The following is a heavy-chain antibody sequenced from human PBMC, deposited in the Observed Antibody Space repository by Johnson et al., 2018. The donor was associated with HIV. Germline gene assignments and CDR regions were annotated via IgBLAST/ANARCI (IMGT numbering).Heavy chain of an antibody. CDR3: ARVRDGRENAFNI. V-gene: IGHV3-30*04. Sequence: VQLVESGGGVVQPGRSLRLSCAASRFTFSSYAMHWIRQAPGQGLEWVAVISYDGSNKYYADSVKGRFTISRDNSKNTLYLQMNSLRAEDTAVYYCARVRDGRENAFNIWGQGTMVTVS. CDR1: RFTFSSYA. D-gene: IGHD1-26*01. J-gene: IGHJ3*02. CDR2: ISYDGSNK.